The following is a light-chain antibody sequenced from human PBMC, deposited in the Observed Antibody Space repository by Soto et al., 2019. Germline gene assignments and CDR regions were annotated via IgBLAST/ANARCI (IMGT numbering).Light chain of an antibody. J-gene: IGLJ3*02. CDR2: EGS. CDR3: CSYAGSSTWV. CDR1: SSDVGSYNL. Sequence: QSALTQPASVSGSPGQSITISCTGTSSDVGSYNLVSWYQQHPGKAPKLMIYEGSKRPSGVSNRFSGYKSGNTASLTISGIQDEDEDDYYCCSYAGSSTWVFGGGTKLTVL. V-gene: IGLV2-23*01.